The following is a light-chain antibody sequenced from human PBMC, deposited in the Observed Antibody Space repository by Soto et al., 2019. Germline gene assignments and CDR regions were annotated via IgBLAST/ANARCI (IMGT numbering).Light chain of an antibody. CDR2: GNS. Sequence: QLVLTQPPSVSGAPGQRVTISCTGSSSNIGANYDVHWYQQRPGTAPKLLIFGNSNRPSGVPDRLSGSKSGTSASLAITGLPAEDEGDDYCQSYDSTRSALYVFGTGTKLTVL. CDR1: SSNIGANYD. V-gene: IGLV1-40*01. J-gene: IGLJ1*01. CDR3: QSYDSTRSALYV.